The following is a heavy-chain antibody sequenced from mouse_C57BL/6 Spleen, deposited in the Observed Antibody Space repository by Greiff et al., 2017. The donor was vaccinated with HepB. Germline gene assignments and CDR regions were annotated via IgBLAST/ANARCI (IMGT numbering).Heavy chain of an antibody. J-gene: IGHJ4*01. V-gene: IGHV3-1*01. Sequence: EVQRVESGPGMVKPSQSLSLTCTVTGYSITSGYDWHWIRHFPGNKLEWMGYISYSGSTNYNPSLKSRISITHDTSKNHFFLKLNSVTTEDTATYYCARAQIRDYAMDYWGQGTSVTVSS. CDR3: ARAQIRDYAMDY. CDR2: ISYSGST. CDR1: GYSITSGYD.